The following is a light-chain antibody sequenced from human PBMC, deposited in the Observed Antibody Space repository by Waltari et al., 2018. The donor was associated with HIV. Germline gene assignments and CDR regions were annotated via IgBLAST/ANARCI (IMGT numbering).Light chain of an antibody. J-gene: IGLJ2*01. CDR3: AAWTDSRYVV. CDR2: RNN. CDR1: SSNIGSNF. V-gene: IGLV1-47*01. Sequence: QSVLTHPPSASGAPGQRVTIPCSGSSSNIGSNFVYWYQQLPGTAPKLLIYRNNQRPSGVPDRFSGSKSGTSASLAISGLRSEDEADYYCAAWTDSRYVVFGGGTKLTVL.